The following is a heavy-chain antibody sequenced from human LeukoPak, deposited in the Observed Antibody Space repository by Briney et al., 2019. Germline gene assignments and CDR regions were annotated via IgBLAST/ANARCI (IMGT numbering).Heavy chain of an antibody. Sequence: SETLSLTCTVSGGSISSYYWSWIRQPPGKGLEWIGYIYYSGSTNYNPSLKSRVTISVDTSKNQFSLKLSSVTAADTAVYYCARGDYDILTGYLSAFDIWGQGTMVTVSS. D-gene: IGHD3-9*01. CDR2: IYYSGST. CDR3: ARGDYDILTGYLSAFDI. CDR1: GGSISSYY. J-gene: IGHJ3*02. V-gene: IGHV4-59*01.